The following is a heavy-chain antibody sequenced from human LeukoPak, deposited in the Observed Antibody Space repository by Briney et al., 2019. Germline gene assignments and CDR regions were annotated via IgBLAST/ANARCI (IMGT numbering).Heavy chain of an antibody. CDR1: GVSISSYY. Sequence: PSETLSLTCTVSGVSISSYYWSWLRQPPGKGLEWIGYIYSSGSSNYNPSLKSRVTMSVDTSKNQFSLKLSSVTAADTAVYYCARESRSRRIYGDYGWFDPWGQGTLVTVSS. D-gene: IGHD4-17*01. J-gene: IGHJ5*02. CDR3: ARESRSRRIYGDYGWFDP. CDR2: IYSSGSS. V-gene: IGHV4-4*09.